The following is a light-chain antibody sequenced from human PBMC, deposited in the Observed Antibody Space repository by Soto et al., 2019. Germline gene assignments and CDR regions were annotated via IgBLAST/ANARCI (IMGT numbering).Light chain of an antibody. Sequence: EYGLTQSPGTLSLSPGERATLSCRASQTVRNNYLAWYQQKPGQAPRLLIYDASSRATGIPDRFSGGGSGTDFTLPISRLEPEDFAVYYCQQFSSYPLTFGGGTKVDIK. J-gene: IGKJ4*01. V-gene: IGKV3-20*01. CDR2: DAS. CDR1: QTVRNNY. CDR3: QQFSSYPLT.